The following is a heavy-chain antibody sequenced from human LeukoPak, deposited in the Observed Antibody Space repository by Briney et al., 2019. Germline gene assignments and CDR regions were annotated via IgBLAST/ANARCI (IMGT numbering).Heavy chain of an antibody. Sequence: GGSLRLSCAASGFTFSTYWMSWVRQAPGKGLEWVSAISGSGGSTYYADSVKGRFTISRDNSKNTLYLQMNSLRAEDTAVYYCAKDLGWELFARFDPWGQGTLVTVSS. J-gene: IGHJ5*02. CDR3: AKDLGWELFARFDP. V-gene: IGHV3-23*01. CDR2: ISGSGGST. D-gene: IGHD1-26*01. CDR1: GFTFSTYW.